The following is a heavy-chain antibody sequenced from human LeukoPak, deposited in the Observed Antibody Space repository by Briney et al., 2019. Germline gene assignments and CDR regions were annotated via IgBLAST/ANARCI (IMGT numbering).Heavy chain of an antibody. V-gene: IGHV3-30-3*01. Sequence: GGALRLSCAASGFTFSKYVIHWVRQAPGKGLEWVAVTSSDLNVKLYADSVKGRFTISRDNSRSTLYMQMNSLRPEDTAIYYCAREGYYGSGSPPSLYFDYWGQGTLVTVSS. CDR3: AREGYYGSGSPPSLYFDY. CDR1: GFTFSKYV. CDR2: TSSDLNVK. J-gene: IGHJ4*02. D-gene: IGHD3-10*01.